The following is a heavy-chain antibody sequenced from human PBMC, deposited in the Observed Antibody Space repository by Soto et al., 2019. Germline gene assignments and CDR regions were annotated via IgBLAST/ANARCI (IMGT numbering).Heavy chain of an antibody. J-gene: IGHJ5*02. V-gene: IGHV1-8*01. Sequence: VSVKVSCKASGYTFSIYDINWVRQATGQGLEWMGWMNPNSGNTGYAQKFQGRVTMTRNTSISTAYMELSSLRSEDTAVYYCARGARRNYDFWSGPEKDNWFDPWGQGTLVTVSS. CDR2: MNPNSGNT. CDR3: ARGARRNYDFWSGPEKDNWFDP. D-gene: IGHD3-3*01. CDR1: GYTFSIYD.